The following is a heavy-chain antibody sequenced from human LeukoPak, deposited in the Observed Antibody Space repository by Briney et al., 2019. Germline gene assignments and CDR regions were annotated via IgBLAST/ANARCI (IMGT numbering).Heavy chain of an antibody. CDR1: GFTFSNAW. CDR2: IKSKTDGGTT. V-gene: IGHV3-15*01. J-gene: IGHJ6*02. CDR3: STALPWDV. Sequence: GGSLRLSCAACGFTFSNAWMNWVRQAPGKGGEGGGRIKSKTDGGTTDYAAPVKGRFTISRDDSKNTLYLQMNSLKTEDTAVYYCSTALPWDVWGQGTTVTVSS.